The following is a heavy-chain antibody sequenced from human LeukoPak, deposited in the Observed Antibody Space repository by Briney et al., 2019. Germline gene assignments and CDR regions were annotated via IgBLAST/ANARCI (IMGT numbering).Heavy chain of an antibody. CDR1: GGSISSYY. V-gene: IGHV4-59*01. CDR3: ARVDSSVDAFDS. J-gene: IGHJ3*02. D-gene: IGHD3-22*01. Sequence: SETLSLTCTVSGGSISSYYWSWIRQPPGKGLEWIGYIYYSGSTNYNPSLTSRVTISVDTSKNQFSLKLSSVTAADTDVYYCARVDSSVDAFDSWGQGTMVTVSS. CDR2: IYYSGST.